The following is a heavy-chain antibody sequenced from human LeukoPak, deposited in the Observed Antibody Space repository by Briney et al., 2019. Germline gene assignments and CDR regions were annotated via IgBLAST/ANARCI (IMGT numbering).Heavy chain of an antibody. D-gene: IGHD3-3*01. Sequence: ASVKVSCKASGGTFSSYAISWVRQAPGQGIEWVGGIIPKFGASNYAQKFQGRVTITTDESTSTTYMELSRPRSEDTAIFCCAAGFYDFWSETDYYYYMDVWGKGTTVTVSS. CDR1: GGTFSSYA. CDR2: IIPKFGAS. CDR3: AAGFYDFWSETDYYYYMDV. V-gene: IGHV1-69*05. J-gene: IGHJ6*03.